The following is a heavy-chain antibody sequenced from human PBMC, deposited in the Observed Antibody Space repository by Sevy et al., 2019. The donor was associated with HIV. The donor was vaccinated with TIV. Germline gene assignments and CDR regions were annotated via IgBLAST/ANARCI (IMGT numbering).Heavy chain of an antibody. V-gene: IGHV3-23*01. CDR1: GFTFSSSA. CDR3: AKDAIRGDYDYFDY. Sequence: GGSLRLACAASGFTFSSSAMSWVRRAPGKGLEWVSAISYSGGSTYYADSVKGRFTISRDNSKNMLYLQMNSLRAEDTAVYYCAKDAIRGDYDYFDYWVQGTLVTVSS. D-gene: IGHD4-17*01. CDR2: ISYSGGST. J-gene: IGHJ4*02.